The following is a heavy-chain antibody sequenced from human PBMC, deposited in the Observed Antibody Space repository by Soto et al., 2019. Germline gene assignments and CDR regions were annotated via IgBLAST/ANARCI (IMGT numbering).Heavy chain of an antibody. J-gene: IGHJ4*02. CDR1: GFTFSSYA. CDR3: ASYSYILVVAAYFNF. CDR2: MSGSGGST. Sequence: EVQLLESGGGLVQPGGSLRLSCAASGFTFSSYAMSWVHQAPGKGLEWVSGMSGSGGSTYYADSVKGRCTISRDNSKNTLYLQLNSLRAEDTAVYYCASYSYILVVAAYFNFWGQGTLVTVSS. V-gene: IGHV3-23*01. D-gene: IGHD2-15*01.